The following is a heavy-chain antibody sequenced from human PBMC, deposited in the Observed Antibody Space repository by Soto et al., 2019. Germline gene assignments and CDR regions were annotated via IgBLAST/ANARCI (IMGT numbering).Heavy chain of an antibody. V-gene: IGHV3-48*03. D-gene: IGHD6-19*01. Sequence: EVQLVESGGGLVQPGGSLRLSCAASGFTFSRYEMNWVRQAPGKGLEWLSYISNGGDTIFYADTVKGRFTISTDNANNSLYLQMNSLRAEDTALYYCARVKVYSEAGAVFDCWGQGTLVTVSS. CDR3: ARVKVYSEAGAVFDC. J-gene: IGHJ4*02. CDR1: GFTFSRYE. CDR2: ISNGGDTI.